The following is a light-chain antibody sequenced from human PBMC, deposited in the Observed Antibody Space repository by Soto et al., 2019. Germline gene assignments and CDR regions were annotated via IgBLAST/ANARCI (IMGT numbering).Light chain of an antibody. CDR3: QHSYSAPYT. J-gene: IGKJ2*01. V-gene: IGKV1-39*01. CDR2: AAS. CDR1: QSIYSS. Sequence: DIQMTQSPSSLSASVGDRVTITCRASQSIYSSLNWYHQKPGTAPKLLFYAASNLQSGVPSRFSGSGSGTDFTLSISSLQPEDFASYYTQHSYSAPYTFGQGTKLEI.